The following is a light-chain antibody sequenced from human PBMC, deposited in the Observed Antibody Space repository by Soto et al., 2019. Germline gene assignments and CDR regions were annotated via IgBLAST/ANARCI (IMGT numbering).Light chain of an antibody. CDR1: QGISTY. J-gene: IGKJ5*01. V-gene: IGKV1-33*01. Sequence: IQLTQSPSSLSASVGDRDTITCRASQGISTYLAWYQQKPGKAPKFLIYDASNLEAGVPSRFRGSGSGTDFTFTISRLQPEDIATYYCQQYENRPTFGQGTRLEIK. CDR2: DAS. CDR3: QQYENRPT.